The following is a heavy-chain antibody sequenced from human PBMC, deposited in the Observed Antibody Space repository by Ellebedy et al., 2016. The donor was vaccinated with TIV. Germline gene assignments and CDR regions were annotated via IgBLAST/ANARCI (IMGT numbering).Heavy chain of an antibody. CDR1: GFTFSKYA. CDR3: ARVVGVRGVFYGMDV. D-gene: IGHD3-10*01. V-gene: IGHV3-23*01. J-gene: IGHJ6*02. CDR2: ISGRGRNT. Sequence: GESLKISXAASGFTFSKYAMNWVRQAPGKGLEWVSAISGRGRNTYYTDSVKGRFAISRDNSKNTLYLQMNSLRAEDTAVYYCARVVGVRGVFYGMDVWGQGTTVTVSS.